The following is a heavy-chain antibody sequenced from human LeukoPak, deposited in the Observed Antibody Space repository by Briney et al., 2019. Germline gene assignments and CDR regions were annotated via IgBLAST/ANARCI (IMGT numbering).Heavy chain of an antibody. CDR3: AGERRGYSGYPDY. J-gene: IGHJ4*02. Sequence: GGSLRLSCAASGFNFSSYAMHWVRQAPGKGLEWVAVISYDGSNKFYADSVKGRFTISRDNSKNTLYLQMNSLRAEDTAVYYCAGERRGYSGYPDYWGQGTLVTVSS. CDR2: ISYDGSNK. D-gene: IGHD5-12*01. V-gene: IGHV3-30-3*01. CDR1: GFNFSSYA.